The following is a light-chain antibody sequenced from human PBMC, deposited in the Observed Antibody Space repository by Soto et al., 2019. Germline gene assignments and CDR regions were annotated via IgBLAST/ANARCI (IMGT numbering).Light chain of an antibody. CDR3: SSYAGSNNYV. J-gene: IGLJ1*01. Sequence: QSALTQPPSASGSPGQSVTISCTRTSSDIGGYNFVSWYQHHPDKAPKLMIYEITKRPSGVPARFSGSKSDNTASLTVSGLQAEDEADYYCSSYAGSNNYVFGTGTKVTVL. CDR2: EIT. CDR1: SSDIGGYNF. V-gene: IGLV2-8*01.